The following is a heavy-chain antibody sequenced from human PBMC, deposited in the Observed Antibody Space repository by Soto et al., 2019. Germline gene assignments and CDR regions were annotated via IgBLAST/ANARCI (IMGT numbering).Heavy chain of an antibody. CDR1: GFPFGSYA. CDR3: AKDLVVATIFDTSMDV. Sequence: EVQLLESGGGLVQPGGSLRLSCAASGFPFGSYAMNWVRQAPGKGLEWVSTISGGGTSPYYADSVKGRFTISRDNSKNRVYLQMNSLRAEDTAVYYCAKDLVVATIFDTSMDVWGQWTTVTVSS. V-gene: IGHV3-23*01. CDR2: ISGGGTSP. D-gene: IGHD5-12*01. J-gene: IGHJ6*02.